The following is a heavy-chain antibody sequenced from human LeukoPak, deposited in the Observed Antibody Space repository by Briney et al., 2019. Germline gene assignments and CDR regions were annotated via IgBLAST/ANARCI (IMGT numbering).Heavy chain of an antibody. Sequence: PSQTLSLTCTVSGGSISSGDYYWSWIRQPPGKGLEWIGYIYYSGSTYYDPSLKSRVTISVDTSKNQFSLKLSSVTAADTAVYYCARDSICSSTSCYTYDAFDIWGQGTMVTVSS. V-gene: IGHV4-30-4*08. CDR2: IYYSGST. J-gene: IGHJ3*02. CDR3: ARDSICSSTSCYTYDAFDI. D-gene: IGHD2-2*02. CDR1: GGSISSGDYY.